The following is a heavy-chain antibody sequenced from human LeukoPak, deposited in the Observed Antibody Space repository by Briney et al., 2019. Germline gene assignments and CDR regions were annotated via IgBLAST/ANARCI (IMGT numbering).Heavy chain of an antibody. CDR2: INHSENT. D-gene: IGHD3-10*01. J-gene: IGHJ4*02. CDR3: ARTDEKRISGSGSYYRGRPVDY. V-gene: IGHV4-34*01. Sequence: SETLSLTCAVYGVSFSGFCWTWIRQPPGKGLEWIGEINHSENTNYNPSLKSRVTISVDTNKNQFSLKVTSVTAADAAVYYCARTDEKRISGSGSYYRGRPVDYWGQGTLVTVSS. CDR1: GVSFSGFC.